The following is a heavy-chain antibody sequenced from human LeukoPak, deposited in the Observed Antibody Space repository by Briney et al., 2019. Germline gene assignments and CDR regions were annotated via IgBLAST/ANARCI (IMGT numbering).Heavy chain of an antibody. Sequence: SETLSLTCTVSGGSISSGGYSWSWIRQHPGKGLEWIGYIYYSGSTYYNPSLKSRVTISVDTSKNQFSLKLSSVTAADTAVYYCARGIHHDSSGYCLPDAFDIWGQGTMVTVSS. CDR2: IYYSGST. V-gene: IGHV4-31*03. J-gene: IGHJ3*02. CDR1: GGSISSGGYS. D-gene: IGHD3-22*01. CDR3: ARGIHHDSSGYCLPDAFDI.